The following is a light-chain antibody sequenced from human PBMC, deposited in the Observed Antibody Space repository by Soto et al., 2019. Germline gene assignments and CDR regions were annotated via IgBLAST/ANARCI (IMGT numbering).Light chain of an antibody. J-gene: IGKJ4*01. Sequence: DIQLTQSPSFLSASVGDRVTITCRASQDISSHLAWYQQKPGKAPKLLIYAASTLQSGVPSGFGGSGSGTEFTRTITSLQPEDFATYYCLQVKTYPLTFGGGTKVEIK. V-gene: IGKV1-9*01. CDR2: AAS. CDR1: QDISSH. CDR3: LQVKTYPLT.